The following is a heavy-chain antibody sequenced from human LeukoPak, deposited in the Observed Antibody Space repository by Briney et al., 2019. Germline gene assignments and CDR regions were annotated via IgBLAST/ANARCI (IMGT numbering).Heavy chain of an antibody. CDR2: KYYRSKWYN. V-gene: IGHV6-1*01. D-gene: IGHD6-6*01. Sequence: SQTLSLTCAISGDSVSSSSATWNWIRQSPSRGLEWLGKKYYRSKWYNDYAVSVKSRITINPDTSKNQFSLQLNSVTPDDTAVYYRARRGPAGSSSSGMDVWGQGTTVTVSS. CDR1: GDSVSSSSAT. CDR3: ARRGPAGSSSSGMDV. J-gene: IGHJ6*02.